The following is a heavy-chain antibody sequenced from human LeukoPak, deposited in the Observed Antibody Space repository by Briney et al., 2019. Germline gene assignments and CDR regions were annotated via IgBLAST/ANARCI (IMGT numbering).Heavy chain of an antibody. V-gene: IGHV1-18*01. CDR3: ARDNSVGDTAWWFDP. CDR1: GYTFTNYG. D-gene: IGHD1-26*01. J-gene: IGHJ5*02. CDR2: ISTYNGNT. Sequence: ASVKVSCKASGYTFTNYGISWVRQAPGQGPEWMGWISTYNGNTNYAQKLQDRVTMTTDTSTSTAYMELRSLRSDDTALYYCARDNSVGDTAWWFDPWGQGTLVTVSS.